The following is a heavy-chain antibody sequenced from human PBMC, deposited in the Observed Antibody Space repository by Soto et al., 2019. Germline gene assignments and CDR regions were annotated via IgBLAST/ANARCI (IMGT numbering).Heavy chain of an antibody. CDR3: VGDRLKCRDGSCWRWNWFDP. J-gene: IGHJ5*02. CDR2: IDDSGNT. Sequence: SETLSLTCTVSGGSSSSSSYYWSWVRQPPGKGLEWIGYIDDSGNTDYNPSLKSRVTMSVDTSRNQFSLRLRSVTAADTAVYYCVGDRLKCRDGSCWRWNWFDPWGQGTLVTVSS. V-gene: IGHV4-30-4*01. D-gene: IGHD2-15*01. CDR1: GGSSSSSSYY.